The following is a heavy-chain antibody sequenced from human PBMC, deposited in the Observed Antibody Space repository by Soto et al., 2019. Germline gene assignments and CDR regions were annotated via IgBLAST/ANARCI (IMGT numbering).Heavy chain of an antibody. V-gene: IGHV1-69*01. CDR2: IIPISGTT. Sequence: QVQPVQSGAEVKKPGSSVKVSCKASGGTFSSYAISWGRQAPGKGLEWMGGIIPISGTTNYAQKFQGRVTITADESTSTAYMELSSLRSEDTAVYYCARSQGSSTSLEIYYYYYYGMDVWGQGTTVTVSS. CDR3: ARSQGSSTSLEIYYYYYYGMDV. CDR1: GGTFSSYA. D-gene: IGHD2-2*01. J-gene: IGHJ6*02.